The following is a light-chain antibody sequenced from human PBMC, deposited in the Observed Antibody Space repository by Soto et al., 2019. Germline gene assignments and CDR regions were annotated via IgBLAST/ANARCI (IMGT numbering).Light chain of an antibody. Sequence: EIVLTQSPGTLSLSPGERATLSCRASYSVSGNYLAWYQQKPGQAPRLLIYGASSRATGIPDRFSGSGSGTDFSLTISRLETEDFAVYYCQQYGSSPLTFGGGTKVEIK. J-gene: IGKJ4*01. V-gene: IGKV3-20*01. CDR2: GAS. CDR3: QQYGSSPLT. CDR1: YSVSGNY.